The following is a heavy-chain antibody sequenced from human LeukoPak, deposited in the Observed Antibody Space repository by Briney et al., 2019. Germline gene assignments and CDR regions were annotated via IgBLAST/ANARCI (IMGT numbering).Heavy chain of an antibody. V-gene: IGHV3-7*01. CDR3: ARDHY. J-gene: IGHJ4*02. CDR2: IKQDGSEK. CDR1: GFTFSSYA. Sequence: TGGSLRLSCAASGFTFSSYAMTWVRQAPGKGLEWEANIKQDGSEKYYVDSVKGRFTISRDNAKNSLYLQMNSLRAEDTAVYYCARDHYWGQGTLVTVSS.